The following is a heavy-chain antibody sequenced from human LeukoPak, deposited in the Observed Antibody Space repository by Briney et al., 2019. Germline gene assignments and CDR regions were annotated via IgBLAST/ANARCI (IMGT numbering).Heavy chain of an antibody. CDR3: ARDLSGNYYDSSGYPLGAFDI. V-gene: IGHV1-69*05. CDR2: IIPIFGTA. D-gene: IGHD3-22*01. CDR1: GGTFISYA. Sequence: ASVKVSFKGSGGTFISYAISWVRQAPGQGLEWMGGIIPIFGTANYAQKFQGRVTITTDESTSTAYLELSSLRSEDTAVYYCARDLSGNYYDSSGYPLGAFDIWGQGTMVTVSS. J-gene: IGHJ3*02.